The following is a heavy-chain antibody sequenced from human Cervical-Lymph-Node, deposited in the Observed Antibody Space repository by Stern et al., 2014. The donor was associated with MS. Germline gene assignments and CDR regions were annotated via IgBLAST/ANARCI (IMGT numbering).Heavy chain of an antibody. Sequence: QVQLQQWGAGLLKPSETLSLTCAVHGGSFSGYFWTWIRQPPGKGLEWLGKIIHGENTATPPLQSRVPISKDTSKPQFSLKLTSLTAADTAMYYCARGNPDYFDSLGSYHPLDYWGQGTLVVVSS. CDR1: GGSFSGYF. J-gene: IGHJ4*02. CDR2: IIHGENT. V-gene: IGHV4-34*01. D-gene: IGHD3-22*01. CDR3: ARGNPDYFDSLGSYHPLDY.